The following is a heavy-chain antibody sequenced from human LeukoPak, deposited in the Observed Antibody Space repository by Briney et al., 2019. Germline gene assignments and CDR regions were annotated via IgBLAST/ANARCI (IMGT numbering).Heavy chain of an antibody. D-gene: IGHD3-22*01. CDR1: GGSISRSGYS. CDR2: IYYTGST. V-gene: IGHV4-30-4*07. Sequence: SETLSLTCAVSGGSISRSGYSWSWIRQPPGKGLEWIGYIYYTGSTYYNPSLKSRLTISLDTSKNQFSLKLSSVTAADTAVYYCARGGDSSGYEGRFDPWGQGTLVTVSS. J-gene: IGHJ5*02. CDR3: ARGGDSSGYEGRFDP.